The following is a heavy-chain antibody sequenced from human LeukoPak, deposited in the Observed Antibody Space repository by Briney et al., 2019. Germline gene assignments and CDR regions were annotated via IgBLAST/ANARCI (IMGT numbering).Heavy chain of an antibody. Sequence: PGGSLRLSCAASGFTFSNYWMSWVRQAPGKGLEWVANINPDGSEKYSVDSVKGRFTISRDNAKNSLYLQMNSLRAEDTAVYYCARVEDYDILTGFDYWGQGTLVTVSS. CDR1: GFTFSNYW. V-gene: IGHV3-7*01. CDR2: INPDGSEK. J-gene: IGHJ4*02. D-gene: IGHD3-9*01. CDR3: ARVEDYDILTGFDY.